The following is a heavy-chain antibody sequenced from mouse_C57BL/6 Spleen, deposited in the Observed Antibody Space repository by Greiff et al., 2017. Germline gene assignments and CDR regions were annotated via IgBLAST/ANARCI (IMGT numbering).Heavy chain of an antibody. CDR1: GFTFSSYA. V-gene: IGHV5-4*03. D-gene: IGHD2-1*01. CDR3: ARGYGTAGAMDY. Sequence: EVMLVESGGGLVKPGGSLKLSCAASGFTFSSYAMSWVRQTPEKRLEWVATISDGGSYTYYPDNVKGRFTISRDNAKNNLYLQMSHLKSEDTAMYYCARGYGTAGAMDYWGQGTSVTVSS. CDR2: ISDGGSYT. J-gene: IGHJ4*01.